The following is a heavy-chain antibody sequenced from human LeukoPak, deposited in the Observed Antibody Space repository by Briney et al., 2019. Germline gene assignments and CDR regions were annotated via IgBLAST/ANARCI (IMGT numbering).Heavy chain of an antibody. CDR2: INHSGST. V-gene: IGHV4-34*01. J-gene: IGHJ6*02. CDR1: GGSFSGYY. CDR3: ARSVPAAIHDYYGMDV. Sequence: PSETLSLTCAVYGGSFSGYYWSWIRQPPGKGLEWIGEINHSGSTNYNPSLKSRVTISVDTSKNQFSLKLSSVTAADTAVYYCARSVPAAIHDYYGMDVWGQGTTVTVSS. D-gene: IGHD2-2*01.